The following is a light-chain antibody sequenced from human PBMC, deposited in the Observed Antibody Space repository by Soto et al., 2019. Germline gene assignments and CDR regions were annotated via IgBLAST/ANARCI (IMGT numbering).Light chain of an antibody. V-gene: IGKV3-11*01. CDR1: QSVSAN. Sequence: EIVLTQSPGTLSLSPGERATLSCRASQSVSANFVAWYQQKPGQPPRLFIYDASNRATGIPARFSGSGSGTDFTLTISSLEPEDFAVYCCQHRSNWPLTVGGGTKVDIK. J-gene: IGKJ4*01. CDR2: DAS. CDR3: QHRSNWPLT.